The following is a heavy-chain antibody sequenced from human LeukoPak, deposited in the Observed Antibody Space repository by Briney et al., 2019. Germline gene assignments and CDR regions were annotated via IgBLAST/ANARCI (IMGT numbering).Heavy chain of an antibody. D-gene: IGHD3-9*01. V-gene: IGHV1-8*01. CDR1: GYTFTTYD. J-gene: IGHJ4*02. Sequence: ASVKVSCKASGYTFTTYDINWVRQTTGHGLEWMGGMNPNSGNTGYAQRFQGRVTMTTNSSISTAYMDLSSLGSEDTAVYYCARATGKEILTGRNLDYWGQGTLVTVSS. CDR2: MNPNSGNT. CDR3: ARATGKEILTGRNLDY.